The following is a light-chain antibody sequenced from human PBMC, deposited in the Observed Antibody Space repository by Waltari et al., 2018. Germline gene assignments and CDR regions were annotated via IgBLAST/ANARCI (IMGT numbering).Light chain of an antibody. Sequence: QSALTQPPSASGSLGQSVTISCTGTNNDVGAYQYVSWYQQYPGKAPKLLIYDVTKRPSGVLDRFSGSKSGRTASLTVSGLQPEDEAIYSCCSYAGADSLLFGGGTKLTVL. CDR2: DVT. CDR1: NNDVGAYQY. J-gene: IGLJ3*02. V-gene: IGLV2-8*01. CDR3: CSYAGADSLL.